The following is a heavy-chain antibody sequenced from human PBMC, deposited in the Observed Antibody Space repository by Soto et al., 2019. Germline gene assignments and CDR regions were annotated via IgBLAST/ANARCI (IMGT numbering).Heavy chain of an antibody. D-gene: IGHD4-4*01. J-gene: IGHJ4*02. CDR3: SRDNSGYGNLDY. CDR2: IYYSGST. CDR1: GGSISSGDYY. Sequence: NPSETLSLTCTVSGGSISSGDYYWSWIRQFPGKGLEWMGYIYYSGSTYYNPSLESRVIISVDTSKNQFSLKLNSVTAADTAVYYCSRDNSGYGNLDYWGQGTLVTVSS. V-gene: IGHV4-31*03.